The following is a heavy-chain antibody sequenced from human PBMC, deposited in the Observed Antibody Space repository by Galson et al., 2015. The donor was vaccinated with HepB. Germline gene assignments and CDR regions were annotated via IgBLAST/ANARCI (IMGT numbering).Heavy chain of an antibody. CDR3: ARLGAITMVRDHTDAFDI. CDR1: GYTFTSYA. V-gene: IGHV1-3*01. Sequence: SVKVSCKASGYTFTSYAMHWVRQAPGQRLEWMGWINAGNGNTKYSQKFQGRVTITRDTSASTAYMELSSLRSEDTAVYYCARLGAITMVRDHTDAFDIWGQGTMVTVSS. J-gene: IGHJ3*02. CDR2: INAGNGNT. D-gene: IGHD3-10*01.